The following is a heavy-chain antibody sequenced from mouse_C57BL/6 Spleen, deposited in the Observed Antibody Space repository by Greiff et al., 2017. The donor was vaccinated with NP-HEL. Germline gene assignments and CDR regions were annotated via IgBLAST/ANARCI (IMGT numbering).Heavy chain of an antibody. CDR1: GFTFSSYA. CDR3: ARNWADY. Sequence: EVKVEESGGGLVKPGGSLKLSCAASGFTFSSYAMSWVRQTPEKRLEWVATISDGGSYTYYPDNVKGRFTISRDNAKNNLYLQMSHLKSEDTAMYYCARNWADYWGQGTTLTVSS. J-gene: IGHJ2*01. D-gene: IGHD4-1*01. V-gene: IGHV5-4*03. CDR2: ISDGGSYT.